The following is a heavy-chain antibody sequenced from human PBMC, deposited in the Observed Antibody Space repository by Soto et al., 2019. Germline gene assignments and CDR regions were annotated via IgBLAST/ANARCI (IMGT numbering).Heavy chain of an antibody. Sequence: ASVKVSCKASGYTFTSYAMHWVRQAPGQRLEWMGWINAGNGNTKYAQKLQGRVTMTTDASTSTAYMELRSLRSDDTAVYYCARDVPHNWFDSWGQGTLVTVSS. CDR3: ARDVPHNWFDS. CDR1: GYTFTSYA. V-gene: IGHV1-3*01. J-gene: IGHJ5*01. CDR2: INAGNGNT. D-gene: IGHD3-10*02.